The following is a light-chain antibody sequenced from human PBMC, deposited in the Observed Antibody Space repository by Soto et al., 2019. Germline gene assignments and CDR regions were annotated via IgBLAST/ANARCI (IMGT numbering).Light chain of an antibody. Sequence: EIVLTQSPGSLSLSPGERATLSCRASQSVDSSFFAWYQQKPGQAPRLLIYGASNRATGIPDRFSGRGSGTDFTLTITGLEPEDFAVYYCQQYVGSVTFGQGTKVEIK. CDR2: GAS. CDR3: QQYVGSVT. V-gene: IGKV3-20*01. CDR1: QSVDSSF. J-gene: IGKJ1*01.